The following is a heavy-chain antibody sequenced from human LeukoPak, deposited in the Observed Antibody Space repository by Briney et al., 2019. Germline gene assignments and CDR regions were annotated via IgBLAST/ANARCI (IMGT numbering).Heavy chain of an antibody. J-gene: IGHJ4*02. CDR3: ASPTAGTNFDC. Sequence: GGSLRLSCAASGFTFSDYYMTWIRQAPGKGLEWISYISSGGAHTSYSDSVKGRFTISRDNAMNSVYLQMNSLRAEDTAVYYCASPTAGTNFDCWGQGTLVTVSS. V-gene: IGHV3-11*03. CDR2: ISSGGAHT. CDR1: GFTFSDYY. D-gene: IGHD6-13*01.